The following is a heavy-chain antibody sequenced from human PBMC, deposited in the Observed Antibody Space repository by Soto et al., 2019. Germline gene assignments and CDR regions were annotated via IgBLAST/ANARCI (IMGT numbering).Heavy chain of an antibody. V-gene: IGHV3-33*01. CDR3: VRDLRGGVLNP. J-gene: IGHJ5*02. Sequence: QVHLVESGGGVVQPGRSLRLSCATSGFIFSNYDMQWVRQAPGKGLEWVAVIWYDGSDTYYADSVKGRFTISRDNLKNTLHLQMNSLTVEDTAIYYCVRDLRGGVLNPWGQGILVSVSS. D-gene: IGHD2-8*02. CDR1: GFIFSNYD. CDR2: IWYDGSDT.